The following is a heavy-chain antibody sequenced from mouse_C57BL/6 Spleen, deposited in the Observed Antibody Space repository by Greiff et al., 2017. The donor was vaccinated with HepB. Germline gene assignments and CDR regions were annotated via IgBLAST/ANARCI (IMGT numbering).Heavy chain of an antibody. D-gene: IGHD2-1*01. V-gene: IGHV1-42*01. CDR2: INPSTGGT. J-gene: IGHJ3*01. Sequence: VQLKESGPELVKPGASVKISCKASGYSFTGYYMNWVKQSPEKSLEWIGEINPSTGGTTYNQKFKAKATLTVDKSSSTAYMQLKSLTSEDSAVYYWARRGGYYGNFSWFAYWGQGTLVTVSA. CDR3: ARRGGYYGNFSWFAY. CDR1: GYSFTGYY.